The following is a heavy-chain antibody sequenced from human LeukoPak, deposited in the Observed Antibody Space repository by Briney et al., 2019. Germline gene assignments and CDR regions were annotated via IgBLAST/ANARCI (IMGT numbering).Heavy chain of an antibody. Sequence: GGSLRLSCAASGFTFSSYSMNWVRQAPGKGLEWVSYISSSSSTIYYADSVKGRFTISRDNAKNSLYLQMNSLRAEDTAVYYCARDLGMVRGHPYFDYWGQGTLVTVSS. J-gene: IGHJ4*02. D-gene: IGHD3-10*01. CDR1: GFTFSSYS. CDR2: ISSSSSTI. V-gene: IGHV3-48*04. CDR3: ARDLGMVRGHPYFDY.